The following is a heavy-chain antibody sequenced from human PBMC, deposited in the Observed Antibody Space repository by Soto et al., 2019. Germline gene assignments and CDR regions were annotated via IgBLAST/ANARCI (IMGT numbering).Heavy chain of an antibody. D-gene: IGHD4-17*01. V-gene: IGHV4-59*01. J-gene: IGHJ3*02. CDR2: IYYSGST. CDR1: GGSISSYY. Sequence: TSETLSLTCTVSGGSISSYYWSWIRQPPGKGLEWIGYIYYSGSTNYNPSLKSRVTISVDTSKNQFSLKLSSVTAADTSVYYCARVPTVTTLGAFDIWGQGTMVTVSS. CDR3: ARVPTVTTLGAFDI.